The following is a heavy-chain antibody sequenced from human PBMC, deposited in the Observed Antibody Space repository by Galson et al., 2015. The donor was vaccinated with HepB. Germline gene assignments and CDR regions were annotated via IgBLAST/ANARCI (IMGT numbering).Heavy chain of an antibody. D-gene: IGHD6-6*01. CDR3: ARWEDSTSWLMGS. V-gene: IGHV3-7*01. Sequence: SLRLSCADSGFTFSRYWMTWVRQAPGKGLEWVANIKEDGSKKFYVDSVKGRFTISRDNAENSLYLQMNSLRAEDTAVYYCARWEDSTSWLMGSWGQGTLVTVSS. CDR1: GFTFSRYW. J-gene: IGHJ5*02. CDR2: IKEDGSKK.